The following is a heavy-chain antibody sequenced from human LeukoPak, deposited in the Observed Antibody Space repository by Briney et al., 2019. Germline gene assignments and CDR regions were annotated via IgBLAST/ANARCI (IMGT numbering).Heavy chain of an antibody. J-gene: IGHJ4*02. CDR2: ISGSGGST. CDR3: AKDESGSYYSYFDY. CDR1: GFTFSSYA. V-gene: IGHV3-23*01. Sequence: GESLKISCAASGFTFSSYAMSWVRQAPGKGLEWVSAISGSGGSTYYADSVKGRFTISRDNSKNTLYLQMNSLRAEDTAVYYCAKDESGSYYSYFDYWGQGTLVTVSS. D-gene: IGHD1-26*01.